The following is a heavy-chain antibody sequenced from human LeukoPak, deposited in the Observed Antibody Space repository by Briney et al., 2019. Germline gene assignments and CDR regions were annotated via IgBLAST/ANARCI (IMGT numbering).Heavy chain of an antibody. CDR2: INHSGST. Sequence: GSLRLSCAASGFTFTTYGMHWVRQAPGKGLEWIGEINHSGSTNYNPSLKSRVTISVDTSKNQFSLKLSSVTAADTAVYYCARARPHFDYWGQGTLVTVSS. D-gene: IGHD6-6*01. V-gene: IGHV4-34*01. J-gene: IGHJ4*02. CDR3: ARARPHFDY. CDR1: GFTFTTYG.